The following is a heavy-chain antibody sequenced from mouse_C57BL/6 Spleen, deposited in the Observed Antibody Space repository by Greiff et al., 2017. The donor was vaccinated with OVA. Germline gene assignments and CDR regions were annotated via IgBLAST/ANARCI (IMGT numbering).Heavy chain of an antibody. CDR3: ARDGGDGYYADY. J-gene: IGHJ2*01. Sequence: EVMLVESGGGLVKPGGSLKLSCAASGFTFSSYAMSWVRQTPEKRLEWVATISDGGSYTYYPDNVKGRFTISRDNAKNNLYLQMSHLKSEDTAMYYCARDGGDGYYADYWGQGTTLTVSS. D-gene: IGHD2-3*01. CDR2: ISDGGSYT. V-gene: IGHV5-4*01. CDR1: GFTFSSYA.